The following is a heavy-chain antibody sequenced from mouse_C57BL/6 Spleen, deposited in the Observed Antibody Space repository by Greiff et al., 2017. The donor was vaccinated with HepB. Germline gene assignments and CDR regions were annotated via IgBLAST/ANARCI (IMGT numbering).Heavy chain of an antibody. CDR3: TRDGSRYWYFDV. D-gene: IGHD1-1*01. J-gene: IGHJ1*03. Sequence: EVQLQQSGGGLVQPGGSMKLSCAASGFTFSDAWMDWVRQSPEKGLEWVAEIRNKANNHATYYAESVKGRFTISRDDSKSSVYLQMNSLRAEDTGIYYCTRDGSRYWYFDVWGTGTTVTVSS. V-gene: IGHV6-6*01. CDR2: IRNKANNHAT. CDR1: GFTFSDAW.